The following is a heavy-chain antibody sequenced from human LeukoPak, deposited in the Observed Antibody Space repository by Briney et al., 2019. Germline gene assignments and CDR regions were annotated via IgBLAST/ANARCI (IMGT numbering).Heavy chain of an antibody. J-gene: IGHJ5*02. CDR1: GGSISSGSYY. D-gene: IGHD6-19*01. CDR3: ARAPVAGGYNWFDP. V-gene: IGHV4-61*01. CDR2: IYYSGST. Sequence: SETLSLTCTVSGGSISSGSYYWSWIRQPPGKGLEWIGYIYYSGSTNYNPSLKSRVTISVDTSKNQFSLKLSSVTAADTAVYYCARAPVAGGYNWFDPWGQGTLVTVSS.